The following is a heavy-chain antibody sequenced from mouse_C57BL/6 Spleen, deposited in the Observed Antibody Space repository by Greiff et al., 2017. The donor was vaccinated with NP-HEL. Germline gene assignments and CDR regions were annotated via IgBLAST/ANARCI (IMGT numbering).Heavy chain of an antibody. CDR1: GFTFSDYG. J-gene: IGHJ1*03. CDR3: AIEDWYFDV. V-gene: IGHV5-17*01. Sequence: EVQVVESGGGLVKPGGSLKLSCAASGFTFSDYGMHWVRQAPEKGLEWVAYISSGSSTIYYADTVKGRFTISRDNAKNTLFLQMTSLRSEDTAMYYCAIEDWYFDVWGTGTTVTVSS. CDR2: ISSGSSTI.